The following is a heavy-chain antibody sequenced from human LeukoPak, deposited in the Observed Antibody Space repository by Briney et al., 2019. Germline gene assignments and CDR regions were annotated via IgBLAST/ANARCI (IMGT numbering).Heavy chain of an antibody. Sequence: ASVKVSCKASGYTFTNYDINWVRQATGQGLEWMGYMNPNSGNSAYAQKFQGRVTITTDASISTAYMELSSLRSEDTAVYYCASDLEYSSSSGPIWGQGTLVTVSS. CDR3: ASDLEYSSSSGPI. CDR2: MNPNSGNS. J-gene: IGHJ4*02. V-gene: IGHV1-8*03. CDR1: GYTFTNYD. D-gene: IGHD6-6*01.